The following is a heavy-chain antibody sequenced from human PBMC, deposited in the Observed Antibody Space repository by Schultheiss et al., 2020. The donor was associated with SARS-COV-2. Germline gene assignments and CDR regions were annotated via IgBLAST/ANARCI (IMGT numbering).Heavy chain of an antibody. CDR2: INHSGST. CDR3: ARVRGAPTDYYGSGSYPYYFDY. V-gene: IGHV4-34*01. CDR1: GGSFSGHY. Sequence: SETLSLTCAVYGGSFSGHYWSWIRQPPGKGLEWIGEINHSGSTNYNPSLKSRVTISVDTSKNQFSLKLSSVTAADTAVYYCARVRGAPTDYYGSGSYPYYFDYWGQGTLVTVSS. J-gene: IGHJ4*02. D-gene: IGHD3-10*01.